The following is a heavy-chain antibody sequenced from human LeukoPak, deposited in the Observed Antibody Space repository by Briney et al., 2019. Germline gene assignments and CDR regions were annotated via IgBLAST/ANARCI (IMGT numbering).Heavy chain of an antibody. CDR3: IVFGDSNH. D-gene: IGHD4-17*01. Sequence: PGGSLRLSCAASGLTGSHNYVSWVRQAPGKGLEWVSAIHTSGDTCYADSVKGRFTISRDTSKNTLNLQINSLRVEDTAVYYCIVFGDSNHWGQGTLVTVSS. V-gene: IGHV3-53*01. CDR2: IHTSGDT. CDR1: GLTGSHNY. J-gene: IGHJ5*02.